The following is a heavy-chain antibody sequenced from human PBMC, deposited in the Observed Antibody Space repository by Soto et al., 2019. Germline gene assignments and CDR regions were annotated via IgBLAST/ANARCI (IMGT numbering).Heavy chain of an antibody. Sequence: QVQLQESGPGLVKPSETLSLTCTVSGGSISSYYWSWIRQPPGKGLEWIGYIYYSGSTNYNPSLKSRVTISVDTSKNQFSLKLSSVTAADTAVYYCARHPPRVIPGGSGSYYKFFDPWGQGTLVTVSS. J-gene: IGHJ5*02. CDR1: GGSISSYY. V-gene: IGHV4-59*08. D-gene: IGHD3-10*01. CDR3: ARHPPRVIPGGSGSYYKFFDP. CDR2: IYYSGST.